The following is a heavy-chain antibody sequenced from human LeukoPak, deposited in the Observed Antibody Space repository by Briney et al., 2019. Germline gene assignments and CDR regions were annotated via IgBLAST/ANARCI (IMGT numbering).Heavy chain of an antibody. V-gene: IGHV3-30*02. CDR1: GFTFRSYG. CDR3: AKDRGIGGTAFDI. D-gene: IGHD4-23*01. J-gene: IGHJ3*02. CDR2: LRYDGSNT. Sequence: GGSLRLSCVASGFTFRSYGMYWVRQAPGKGLEWVTFLRYDGSNTYYADSVKGRFTISRDNSKNTLYLQMNSLRAEDTAVYYCAKDRGIGGTAFDIWGQGTMVTVSS.